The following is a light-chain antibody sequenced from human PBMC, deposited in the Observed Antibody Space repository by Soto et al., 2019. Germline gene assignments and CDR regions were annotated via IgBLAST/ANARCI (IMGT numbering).Light chain of an antibody. CDR3: QHRPDWPTIT. CDR1: QSVRTV. Sequence: EIVLTQSPATLSLSPGERATLSCGASQSVRTVLAWYQQKPGQAPRLLIYDASTRATGVPARFSGSGSGTDFTPTISNLQSEDFGVYYCQHRPDWPTITFGQGTRLDIK. CDR2: DAS. J-gene: IGKJ5*01. V-gene: IGKV3-11*01.